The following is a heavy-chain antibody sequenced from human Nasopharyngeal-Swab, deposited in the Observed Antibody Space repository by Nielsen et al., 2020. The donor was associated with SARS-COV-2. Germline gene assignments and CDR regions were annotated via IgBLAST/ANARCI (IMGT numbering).Heavy chain of an antibody. CDR3: ARRRGPAYYYYMDV. J-gene: IGHJ6*03. V-gene: IGHV4-30-4*01. CDR1: GDSISRGDYY. CDR2: IYHTGST. Sequence: LRLSCSVSGDSISRGDYYWSWIRQSPVKGLEWIGYIYHTGSTSYNPSLRSRLIISSDASKNQFSLRLSSVTAADTAMYYCARRRGPAYYYYMDVWGKGTPVTVSS.